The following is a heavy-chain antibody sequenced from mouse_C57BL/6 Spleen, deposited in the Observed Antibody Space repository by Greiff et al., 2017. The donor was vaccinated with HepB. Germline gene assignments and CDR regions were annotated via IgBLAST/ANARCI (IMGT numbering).Heavy chain of an antibody. CDR3: ARQGELGLDDV. V-gene: IGHV5-6*01. Sequence: EVQVVESGGDLVKPGGSLKLSCAASGFTFSSYGMSWVRQTPDKRLEWVATISSGGSYTYYPDSVKGRFTISRDNAKNTRYLQMSSLKSEDTAMYYGARQGELGLDDVGGTGTTVTASS. CDR2: ISSGGSYT. CDR1: GFTFSSYG. D-gene: IGHD4-1*01. J-gene: IGHJ1*03.